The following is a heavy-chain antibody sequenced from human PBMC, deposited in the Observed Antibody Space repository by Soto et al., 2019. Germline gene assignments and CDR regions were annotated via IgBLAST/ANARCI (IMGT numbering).Heavy chain of an antibody. V-gene: IGHV3-23*01. CDR3: ARRGSGSYYDY. Sequence: EVQLLESGAGLVQPGGSLRLSCAASGFTFSSYAMSWVRQAPGKGLERVSVISGSGGSTYYADSVKGRFTISRDNSKNTLNLQMNSLRAEDTAVYYCARRGSGSYYDYWGQGTLVTVSS. J-gene: IGHJ4*02. CDR1: GFTFSSYA. CDR2: ISGSGGST. D-gene: IGHD1-26*01.